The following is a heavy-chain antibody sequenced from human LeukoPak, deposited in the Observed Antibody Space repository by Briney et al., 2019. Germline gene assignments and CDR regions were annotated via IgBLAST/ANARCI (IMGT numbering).Heavy chain of an antibody. D-gene: IGHD3-10*01. Sequence: GGSLRLSCAASGFTFSSYAMHWVRQAPGKGLEWVAVISYDGSNKYYADSEKGRFTISRDNSKNTLYLQMNSLRAEDTAVYYCARSTMEYYFDYWGQGTLVTVSS. V-gene: IGHV3-30*04. J-gene: IGHJ4*02. CDR1: GFTFSSYA. CDR3: ARSTMEYYFDY. CDR2: ISYDGSNK.